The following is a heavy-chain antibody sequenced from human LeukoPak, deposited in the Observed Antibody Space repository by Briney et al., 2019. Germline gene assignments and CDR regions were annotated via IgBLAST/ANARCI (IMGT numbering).Heavy chain of an antibody. CDR2: IKQDGSEK. J-gene: IGHJ4*02. CDR3: GVGGYSHGYDY. Sequence: PGGSLRLSCTVSGFTFSTYWMNWVRQAPGKGLEWVANIKQDGSEKYYLDSVKGRFTISRENAKNSLYLQMDSLRVEDTAVDYCGVGGYSHGYDYWGKGTLVTVSS. V-gene: IGHV3-7*01. D-gene: IGHD5-18*01. CDR1: GFTFSTYW.